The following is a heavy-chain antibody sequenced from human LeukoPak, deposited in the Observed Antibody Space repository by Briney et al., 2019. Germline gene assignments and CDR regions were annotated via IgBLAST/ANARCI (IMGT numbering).Heavy chain of an antibody. CDR1: GFTFSDYD. Sequence: GGSLRLSCAASGFTFSDYDMSWIRQAPGKGLEWVSYISSSGSTIYYADSVKGRFTISRDNAKNSLYLQMNSLRAEDTAVYYCARDRIAAAGTSFDYWGQGTLVTVSS. D-gene: IGHD6-13*01. CDR2: ISSSGSTI. J-gene: IGHJ4*02. V-gene: IGHV3-11*01. CDR3: ARDRIAAAGTSFDY.